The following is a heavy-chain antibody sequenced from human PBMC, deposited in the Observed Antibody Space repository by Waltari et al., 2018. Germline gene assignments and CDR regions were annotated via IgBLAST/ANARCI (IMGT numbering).Heavy chain of an antibody. CDR3: VRALTYYYGSGSQYYFDY. CDR1: GYSISSGYY. CDR2: IYHSGST. D-gene: IGHD3-10*01. V-gene: IGHV4-38-2*01. Sequence: QVQLQESGPGLVKPSETLSLTCAVSGYSISSGYYWGWIRQPPGKGLEWIGSIYHSGSTYYNPSLKRRVTISVDTSKNQFSLKLSSVTAADTAVYYCVRALTYYYGSGSQYYFDYWGQGTLVTVSS. J-gene: IGHJ4*02.